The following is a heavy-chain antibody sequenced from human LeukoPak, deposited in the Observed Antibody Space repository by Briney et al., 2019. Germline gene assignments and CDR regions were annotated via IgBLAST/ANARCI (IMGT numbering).Heavy chain of an antibody. J-gene: IGHJ3*02. CDR1: GGSISGGRYF. D-gene: IGHD6-19*01. V-gene: IGHV4-39*01. CDR3: ARHLTNWESVAAPPASDAFGI. CDR2: IFYSGST. Sequence: KPSETLSLTCTVSGGSISGGRYFWGWIRQPPGKELESIGTIFYSGSTYYNPSLQGRVTMSVDTSKNQFSLELRSVTAADTSLYYCARHLTNWESVAAPPASDAFGIWGLGSVVTVSS.